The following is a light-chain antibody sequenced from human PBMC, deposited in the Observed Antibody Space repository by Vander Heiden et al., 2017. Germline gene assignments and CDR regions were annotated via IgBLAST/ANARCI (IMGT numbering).Light chain of an antibody. CDR1: QRVSSY. CDR2: DAS. CDR3: QQRSNWPIT. Sequence: EIVLTHSPATLPLSPGERATLSCRASQRVSSYLAGYQQKPGQAPRLLIYDASNRATGIPARFSGSGSGTDFTLTISSLEPEDFAVYYCQQRSNWPITFGQGTRLEIK. J-gene: IGKJ5*01. V-gene: IGKV3-11*01.